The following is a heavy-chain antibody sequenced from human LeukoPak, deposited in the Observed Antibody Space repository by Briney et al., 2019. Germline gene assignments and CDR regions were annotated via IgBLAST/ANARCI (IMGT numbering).Heavy chain of an antibody. D-gene: IGHD6-13*01. CDR1: GFTFDDYA. J-gene: IGHJ4*02. V-gene: IGHV3-9*01. Sequence: PGRSLRLSCAASGFTFDDYAMHWVRQAPGKGLGWVSGISWNSGSIGYADSVKGRFAISRDNAKNSLYLQMNSLRAEDTALYYCAKDSMRYSSSWYYFDYWGQGTLVTVSS. CDR2: ISWNSGSI. CDR3: AKDSMRYSSSWYYFDY.